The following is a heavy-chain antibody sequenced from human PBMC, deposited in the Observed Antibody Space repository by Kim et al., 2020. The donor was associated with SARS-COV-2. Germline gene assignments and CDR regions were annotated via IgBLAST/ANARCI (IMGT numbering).Heavy chain of an antibody. D-gene: IGHD1-26*01. CDR3: TRREGGMDV. Sequence: GGSLRLSCAASGFTFSGSAMHWVRQASGKGLEWVGRIRSKANRYATAYAASVKGRFTIPRDDSKNTAYLQMNSLKTEDTAVYYCTRREGGMDVWGQGTTVTVSS. V-gene: IGHV3-73*01. CDR1: GFTFSGSA. J-gene: IGHJ6*02. CDR2: IRSKANRYAT.